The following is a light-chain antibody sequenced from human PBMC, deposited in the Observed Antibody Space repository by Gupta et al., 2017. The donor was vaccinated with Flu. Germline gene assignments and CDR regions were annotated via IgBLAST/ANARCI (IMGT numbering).Light chain of an antibody. CDR3: QQYKNWPSGT. Sequence: EIVMTQSPATLSVSPGERATLSCRASQSVRSNLAWYKQKPGQAPRLLIYGASTRATGIPARFSGSGYGTEFTLTISSRQSEDFAVYYCQQYKNWPSGTFGQGTKVEIK. J-gene: IGKJ2*01. V-gene: IGKV3-15*01. CDR2: GAS. CDR1: QSVRSN.